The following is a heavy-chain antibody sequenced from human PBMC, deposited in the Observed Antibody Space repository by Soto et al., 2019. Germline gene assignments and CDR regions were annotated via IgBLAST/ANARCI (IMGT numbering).Heavy chain of an antibody. CDR3: ASLVDTGY. CDR1: GFTFSSYS. D-gene: IGHD5-12*01. Sequence: GGSLRLSCAASGFTFSSYSMNWVRQAPGKGLEWVSSISSSSSYIYYADSVKGRFTISRDNSKNTLYLQMNSLRAEDTAVYYCASLVDTGYWGQGTLVTVSS. V-gene: IGHV3-21*01. J-gene: IGHJ4*02. CDR2: ISSSSSYI.